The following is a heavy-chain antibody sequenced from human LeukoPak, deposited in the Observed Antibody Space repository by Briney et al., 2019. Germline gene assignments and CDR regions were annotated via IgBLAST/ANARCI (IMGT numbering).Heavy chain of an antibody. CDR2: ISSNGGST. CDR3: AKDYNRAYYYGSGFDY. D-gene: IGHD3-10*01. J-gene: IGHJ4*02. V-gene: IGHV3-64*01. Sequence: GSLRLSCAASGFTFSSYAMHLVRQAPGEGLEFVSAISSNGGSTYYANSVKGRFTISRDNSKNTLYLQMGSLRAEDTAVYYCAKDYNRAYYYGSGFDYWGQGTLVTVSS. CDR1: GFTFSSYA.